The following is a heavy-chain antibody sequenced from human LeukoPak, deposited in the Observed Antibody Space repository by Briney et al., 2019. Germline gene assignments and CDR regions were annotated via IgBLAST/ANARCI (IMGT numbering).Heavy chain of an antibody. CDR2: ISASGGST. J-gene: IGHJ6*02. D-gene: IGHD4-17*01. CDR3: AKGDDYGDYVGHYGMDV. Sequence: GGSLRLSCAASGFTFSSYAMSWVRQAPGKGLEWVSAISASGGSTYYADSVKGRFTISRDNSKNTLYLQMNSLRAEDTAVYYCAKGDDYGDYVGHYGMDVWGQGTTVTVSS. CDR1: GFTFSSYA. V-gene: IGHV3-23*01.